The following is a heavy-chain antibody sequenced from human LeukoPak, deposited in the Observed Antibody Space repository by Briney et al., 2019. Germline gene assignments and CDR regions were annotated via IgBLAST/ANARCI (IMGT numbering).Heavy chain of an antibody. J-gene: IGHJ4*02. D-gene: IGHD5-12*01. CDR1: GFTFSSYS. CDR2: ISSSSSYI. Sequence: GGSLRLSCAASGFTFSSYSMNWVRQAPGKGLEWVSSISSSSSYICYADSVKGRFTISRDNAKNSLYLQMNSLRAEDTAVYYCARAGYGYEENWGQGTLVTVSS. CDR3: ARAGYGYEEN. V-gene: IGHV3-21*01.